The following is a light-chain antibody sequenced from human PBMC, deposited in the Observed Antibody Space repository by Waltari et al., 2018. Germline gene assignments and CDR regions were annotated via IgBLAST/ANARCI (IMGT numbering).Light chain of an antibody. CDR3: CSNNEGHTHV. J-gene: IGLJ1*01. V-gene: IGLV2-23*01. CDR1: LGTSNL. Sequence: QSALPQPASVSGSPGQSVTITCTGALGTSNLVPWYQPLPGTVPKLILYHSSERPSGTSIRFSGSRSGNTASLTISGLQSEDEADYYCCSNNEGHTHVFGTGTRVTVL. CDR2: HSS.